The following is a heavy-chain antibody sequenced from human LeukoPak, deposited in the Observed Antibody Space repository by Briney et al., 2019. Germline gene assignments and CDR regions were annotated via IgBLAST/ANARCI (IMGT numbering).Heavy chain of an antibody. D-gene: IGHD5-24*01. CDR3: ARDGVNGYNDLEY. CDR1: GFTFSGYS. V-gene: IGHV3-30*03. J-gene: IGHJ4*02. Sequence: GRSLRLSCAASGFTFSGYSMHWVRQPPGKGLESVAVISSAGTEKYYADSARGRFTISRDNSKNTLYLQVDSLRAEDSAVYYCARDGVNGYNDLEYWRQGTLVTVSS. CDR2: ISSAGTEK.